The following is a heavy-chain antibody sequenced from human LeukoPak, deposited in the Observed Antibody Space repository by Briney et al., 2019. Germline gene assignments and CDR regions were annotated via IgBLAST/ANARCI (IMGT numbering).Heavy chain of an antibody. D-gene: IGHD1-1*01. V-gene: IGHV3-33*01. CDR2: IWYDGSDS. J-gene: IGHJ4*02. CDR3: ARDLQSGTTSAFGN. Sequence: PGGSLRLSCAASGFDFSDYAMHWVRQAPGKGLEWLAVIWYDGSDSYSADSVKGRFTISRDNSKNTLYLQMTSLRVEDTAIYYCARDLQSGTTSAFGNWGQGTLVTVSS. CDR1: GFDFSDYA.